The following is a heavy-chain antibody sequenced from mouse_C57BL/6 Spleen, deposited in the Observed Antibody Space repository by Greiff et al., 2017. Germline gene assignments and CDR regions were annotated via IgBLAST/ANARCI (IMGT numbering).Heavy chain of an antibody. D-gene: IGHD1-1*01. CDR1: GYSFTDYN. Sequence: EVKLVESGPELVKPGASVKISCKASGYSFTDYNMNWVKQSNGKSLEWIGVINPNYGTTSYNQKFKGKATLTVDQSSSTAYMQLNSLTSEDSAVYYGARRGYGSSYGYFDVWGTGTTVTVSS. V-gene: IGHV1-39*01. J-gene: IGHJ1*03. CDR2: INPNYGTT. CDR3: ARRGYGSSYGYFDV.